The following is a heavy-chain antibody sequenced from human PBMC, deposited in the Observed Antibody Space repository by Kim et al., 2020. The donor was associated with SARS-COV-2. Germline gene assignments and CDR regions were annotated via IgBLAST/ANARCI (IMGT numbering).Heavy chain of an antibody. J-gene: IGHJ6*02. Sequence: ASVKVSCKASGYTFTSYAMNWVRQAHGQGLEWMGWINTNTGNPMYAQGFTGRFVFSLDTSVSTAYLQIDSLKAEDTAVYFCARGFWSGEYGMDVWGQGTTVTVSS. D-gene: IGHD3-3*01. V-gene: IGHV7-4-1*01. CDR2: INTNTGNP. CDR1: GYTFTSYA. CDR3: ARGFWSGEYGMDV.